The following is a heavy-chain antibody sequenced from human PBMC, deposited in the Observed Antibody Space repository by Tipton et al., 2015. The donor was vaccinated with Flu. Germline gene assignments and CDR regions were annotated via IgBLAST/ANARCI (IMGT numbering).Heavy chain of an antibody. V-gene: IGHV4-59*01. J-gene: IGHJ4*02. CDR2: ISYSGST. CDR1: GASITPFF. Sequence: TLSLTCSVSGASITPFFWTWIRQPPGKGLEWIAYISYSGSTEYNPSLRSRVTMSVDTSKNHFSLRLSSLTAADTAMYYCARLSFSLEGYGYFDYWGQGTLVTVSS. CDR3: ARLSFSLEGYGYFDY. D-gene: IGHD6-13*01.